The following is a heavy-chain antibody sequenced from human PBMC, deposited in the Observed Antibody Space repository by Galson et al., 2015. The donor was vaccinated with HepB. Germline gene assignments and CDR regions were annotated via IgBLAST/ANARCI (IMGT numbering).Heavy chain of an antibody. CDR1: GGTFSRYA. CDR3: ARDGMFGGRRIYYFDY. CDR2: IIPIFGTA. J-gene: IGHJ4*02. D-gene: IGHD3-16*01. Sequence: SVKVSCKASGGTFSRYAISWVRQAPGQGLEWMGGIIPIFGTANYAQKFQGRVTITADESTSTAYMELSSLRSEDTAVYYCARDGMFGGRRIYYFDYWGQGTLVTVSS. V-gene: IGHV1-69*13.